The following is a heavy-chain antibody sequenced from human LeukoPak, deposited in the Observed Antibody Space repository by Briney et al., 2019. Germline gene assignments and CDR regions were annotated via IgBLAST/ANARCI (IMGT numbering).Heavy chain of an antibody. CDR3: AKVPLRYFDQEYYFDY. J-gene: IGHJ4*02. Sequence: PGGSLRLSCAASGFIFSSYEMSWVRQAPGKGLEWVSYISRSSSNIYYADSVKGRFTISRDNAKNSLYLQMNSLRAEDTALYYCAKVPLRYFDQEYYFDYWGQGTLVTVSS. D-gene: IGHD3-9*01. CDR1: GFIFSSYE. V-gene: IGHV3-48*03. CDR2: ISRSSSNI.